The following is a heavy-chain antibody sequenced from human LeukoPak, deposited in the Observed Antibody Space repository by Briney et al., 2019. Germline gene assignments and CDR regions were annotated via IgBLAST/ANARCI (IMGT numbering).Heavy chain of an antibody. CDR2: ISWNSGSI. CDR1: GFTFDDYA. D-gene: IGHD3-22*01. J-gene: IGHJ4*02. V-gene: IGHV3-9*01. Sequence: PGGSLRLSCAASGFTFDDYAMHWVRQAPGKGLEWVSGISWNSGSIGYADSVKGRFTISRDNAKNSLYLQMNSLRAEDTALYYCAKEVDDSSGYWEGRFDYWGQGTLVTVSS. CDR3: AKEVDDSSGYWEGRFDY.